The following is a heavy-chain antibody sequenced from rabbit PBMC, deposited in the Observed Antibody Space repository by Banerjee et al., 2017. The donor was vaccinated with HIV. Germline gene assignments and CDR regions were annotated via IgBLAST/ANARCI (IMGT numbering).Heavy chain of an antibody. CDR1: GFSFSSNYY. CDR2: IYTGSGST. D-gene: IGHD7-1*01. J-gene: IGHJ4*01. Sequence: QEQLVESGGGLVQPEGSLTLTCTASGFSFSSNYYMCWVRQAPGKGLEWIGCIYTGSGSTYYASWAKGRFTISKTSSTTVTLQMTSLTAADTATYFCIKDDPGNSYYFDLWGPGTLVTVS. V-gene: IGHV1S45*01. CDR3: IKDDPGNSYYFDL.